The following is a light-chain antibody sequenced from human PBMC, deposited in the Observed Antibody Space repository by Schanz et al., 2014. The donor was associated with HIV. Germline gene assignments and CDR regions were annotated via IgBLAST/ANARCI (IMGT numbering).Light chain of an antibody. CDR1: SSDVGHFNY. Sequence: QSALTQPASVSGSPGQSIPVSCPGTSSDVGHFNYASWYQHQPGKAPKLMIYEVRKRPSGVSNRFSGSKSGNTAFLTISGVQAEDEADYYCSSYTSSILIFGGGTKLTVL. V-gene: IGLV2-14*01. CDR2: EVR. J-gene: IGLJ2*01. CDR3: SSYTSSILI.